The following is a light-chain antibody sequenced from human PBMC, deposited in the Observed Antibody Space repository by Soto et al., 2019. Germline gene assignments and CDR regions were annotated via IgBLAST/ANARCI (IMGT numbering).Light chain of an antibody. J-gene: IGKJ1*01. CDR3: LQVYSFPRT. V-gene: IGKV1-12*01. Sequence: DIQKTQSAPSVSVSVGDRTPITCRASQDIGGRLAWFQQKPGKAPQYLIQAASILQSGVPSRFSGSGSGTEFTLTINNLQPEDFASYFCLQVYSFPRTFGLGTKVDIK. CDR1: QDIGGR. CDR2: AAS.